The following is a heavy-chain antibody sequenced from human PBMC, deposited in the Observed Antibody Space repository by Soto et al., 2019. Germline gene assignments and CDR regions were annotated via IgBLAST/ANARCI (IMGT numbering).Heavy chain of an antibody. CDR1: GGSFSGYY. CDR2: INHSGST. Sequence: LSLTCAVYGGSFSGYYWSWIRQPPGKGLEWIGEINHSGSTNYNPSLKSRVTISVDTSKNQFSLKLSSVTAADTAVYYCARASADYDILTGYYGARYYYYYYGMDVWGQGTTVTVSS. CDR3: ARASADYDILTGYYGARYYYYYYGMDV. J-gene: IGHJ6*02. D-gene: IGHD3-9*01. V-gene: IGHV4-34*01.